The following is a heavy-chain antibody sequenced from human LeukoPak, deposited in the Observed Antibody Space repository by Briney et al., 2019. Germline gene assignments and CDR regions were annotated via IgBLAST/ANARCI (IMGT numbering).Heavy chain of an antibody. V-gene: IGHV4-39*07. Sequence: SETLSLTCTVSGGSISSSSYYWGWIRQPPGKGLEWIGSIYYSGSTYYNPSLKSRVTISVDTSKNQFSLKLSSVTAADTAVYYCARGRLGWLQRTHGFDYWGQGTLVTVSS. D-gene: IGHD5-24*01. J-gene: IGHJ4*02. CDR3: ARGRLGWLQRTHGFDY. CDR2: IYYSGST. CDR1: GGSISSSSYY.